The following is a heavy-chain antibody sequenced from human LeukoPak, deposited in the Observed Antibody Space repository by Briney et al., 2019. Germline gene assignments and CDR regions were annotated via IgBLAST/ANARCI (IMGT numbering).Heavy chain of an antibody. CDR2: ISSSGSTI. CDR1: GFTFSSYE. J-gene: IGHJ4*02. CDR3: ARDATGYSSGWFDY. Sequence: GGSLRLSCAASGFTFSSYEMNWVRQAPGKGLDWVSYISSSGSTIYYADSVKGRFTISRDNAKNSLYLQMNSLRAEDTAVYYCARDATGYSSGWFDYWGQGTLVTVSS. D-gene: IGHD6-19*01. V-gene: IGHV3-48*03.